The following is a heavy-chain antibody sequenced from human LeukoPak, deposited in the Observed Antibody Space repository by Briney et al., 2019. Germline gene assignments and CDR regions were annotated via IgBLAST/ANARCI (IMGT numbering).Heavy chain of an antibody. Sequence: SQTLSLTCTVSGGSLSSGSYYWSWIRPPAGEGLEWIGRIYTSGSTNNHPSLPGRVTIAVDTSNNQLSLKPTSLTAADTAVYYCARDGLLWFGTSWFDPWGQGTLVTVSS. J-gene: IGHJ5*02. V-gene: IGHV4-61*02. CDR2: IYTSGST. CDR1: GGSLSSGSYY. CDR3: ARDGLLWFGTSWFDP. D-gene: IGHD3-10*01.